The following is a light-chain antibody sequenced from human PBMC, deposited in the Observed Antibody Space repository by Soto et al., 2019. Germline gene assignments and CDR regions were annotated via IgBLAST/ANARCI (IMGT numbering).Light chain of an antibody. CDR3: QQSYSITS. J-gene: IGKJ4*01. CDR2: EAS. CDR1: QSINSH. Sequence: DIQLTQSPPSLSASVGDRVTIICRSSQSINSHLNWYQQKTGKAPKLLIFEASSLHSGVPSRFGGSGSGTDFTLTITSLQPEDSATYYCQQSYSITSFGGGTKVEIK. V-gene: IGKV1-39*01.